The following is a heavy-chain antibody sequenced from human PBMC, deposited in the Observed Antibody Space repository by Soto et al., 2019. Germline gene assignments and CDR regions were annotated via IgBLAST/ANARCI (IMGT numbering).Heavy chain of an antibody. CDR1: GFTFSSYA. Sequence: EVQLLESGGGLVQPGGSLRLSCAASGFTFSSYAMSWVRQAPGKGLEWVSAITGSGGRTYYADSVKGRFTISRDNSKNTLYLQMNSLRAEDTAVYYCATGLTGAPYYAMDVWGQGTTVTVSS. CDR3: ATGLTGAPYYAMDV. V-gene: IGHV3-23*01. J-gene: IGHJ6*02. CDR2: ITGSGGRT. D-gene: IGHD7-27*01.